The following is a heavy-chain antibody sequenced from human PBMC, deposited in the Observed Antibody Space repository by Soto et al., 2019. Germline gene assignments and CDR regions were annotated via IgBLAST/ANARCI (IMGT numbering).Heavy chain of an antibody. V-gene: IGHV3-48*01. CDR3: AREWVVEGYYYGMDV. Sequence: GGSPRLSCAGSGFSFCSYAMDWVRQAPGKGLEWVSYISSSSSTIYYADSVKGRFTISRDNAKNSLYLQMNSLRAEDTAVYYCAREWVVEGYYYGMDVWGQGTTVTVSS. CDR2: ISSSSSTI. CDR1: GFSFCSYA. D-gene: IGHD2-15*01. J-gene: IGHJ6*02.